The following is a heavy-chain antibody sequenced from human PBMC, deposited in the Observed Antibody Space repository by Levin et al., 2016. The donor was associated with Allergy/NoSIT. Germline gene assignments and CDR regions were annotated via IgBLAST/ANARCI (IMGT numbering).Heavy chain of an antibody. D-gene: IGHD1-26*01. J-gene: IGHJ5*02. V-gene: IGHV4-59*01. CDR1: GGSIRSYY. Sequence: SETLSLTCTVSGGSIRSYYWSWIRQPPGKGLEWIGHIYHSGSANYNPSLKSRVAISVDTSKNQFSLKLSSVTAADTAVYYCARVSGGSSYGWFDPWGQGTLVTVSS. CDR2: IYHSGSA. CDR3: ARVSGGSSYGWFDP.